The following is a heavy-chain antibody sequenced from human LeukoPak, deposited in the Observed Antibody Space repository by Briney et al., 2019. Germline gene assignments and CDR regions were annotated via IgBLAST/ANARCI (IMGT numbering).Heavy chain of an antibody. D-gene: IGHD7-27*01. CDR1: GGTFSSYA. CDR2: IIPIFGTA. Sequence: ASVKVSCKASGGTFSSYAISWVRQAPGQGLEWMGGIIPIFGTANYAQKFQGRVTITAAESTSTAYMELSSLRSEDTAVYYCARYNWGPPYYFDYWGQGTLVTVSS. J-gene: IGHJ4*02. CDR3: ARYNWGPPYYFDY. V-gene: IGHV1-69*13.